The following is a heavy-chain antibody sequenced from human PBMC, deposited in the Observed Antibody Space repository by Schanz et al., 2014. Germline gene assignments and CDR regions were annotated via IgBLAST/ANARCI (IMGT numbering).Heavy chain of an antibody. CDR2: ITTSGSST. V-gene: IGHV3-64*07. J-gene: IGHJ3*02. D-gene: IGHD3-16*01. CDR1: GFTFSVYS. Sequence: EVQLVESGGGLVQPGGSLRLSCTASGFTFSVYSMHWVRQTPGKGLEHVSGITTSGSSTVYADSVKGRFTISRDNSKNTVYLQMGSLRTEDSAVYYCVRDFGGGAFDIWGQGTLVTVSS. CDR3: VRDFGGGAFDI.